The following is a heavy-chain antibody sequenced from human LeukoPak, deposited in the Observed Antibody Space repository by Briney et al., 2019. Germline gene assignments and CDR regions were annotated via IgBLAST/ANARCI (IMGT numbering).Heavy chain of an antibody. D-gene: IGHD5-24*01. Sequence: PSETLSLTCTVSGGSISSYYWSWIRQPPGKGLEWIGYIYYSGGTNYNPSLKSRVTISVDTSKNQFSLKLSSVTAADTAVYYCARERWLQDYYYYGMDVWGQGTTVTVSS. CDR1: GGSISSYY. V-gene: IGHV4-59*01. J-gene: IGHJ6*02. CDR2: IYYSGGT. CDR3: ARERWLQDYYYYGMDV.